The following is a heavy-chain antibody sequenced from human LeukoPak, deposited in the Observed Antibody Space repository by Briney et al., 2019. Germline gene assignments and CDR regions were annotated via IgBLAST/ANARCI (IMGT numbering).Heavy chain of an antibody. V-gene: IGHV4-34*01. CDR1: GGSFSGYY. CDR3: AREARSPIAARPIDY. D-gene: IGHD6-6*01. CDR2: INHSGST. Sequence: PSETLSLTCAVYGGSFSGYYWSWIRQPPGKGLEWIGEINHSGSTNYNPSLKSRVTISVDTSKNQFSLKLSSVTAADTAVYYCAREARSPIAARPIDYWCQGTLVTVSS. J-gene: IGHJ4*02.